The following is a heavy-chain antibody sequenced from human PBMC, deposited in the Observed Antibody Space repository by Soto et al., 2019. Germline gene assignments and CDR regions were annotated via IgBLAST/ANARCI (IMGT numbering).Heavy chain of an antibody. Sequence: ASVKVSCKASGYTFTSYDINWVRQATGQGLEWMGWMNPNSGNTGYAQKFQGRVTMTRNTSISTAYMELSSLRSEDTAVYYCARGPLSSTTYYYYYYMAVWGKGTTVTVSS. V-gene: IGHV1-8*01. CDR2: MNPNSGNT. CDR1: GYTFTSYD. J-gene: IGHJ6*03. CDR3: ARGPLSSTTYYYYYYMAV. D-gene: IGHD1-26*01.